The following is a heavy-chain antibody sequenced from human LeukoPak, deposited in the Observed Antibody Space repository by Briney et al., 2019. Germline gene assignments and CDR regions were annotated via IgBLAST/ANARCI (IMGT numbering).Heavy chain of an antibody. CDR1: GFTFDDYA. D-gene: IGHD6-19*01. J-gene: IGHJ3*02. Sequence: GGSLRPSCAASGFTFDDYAMHWVRQAPGKGLEWVSGISWNSGSIGHADSVKGRFTISRDNAKNSLYLQMNSLRAEDMALYYCAKDIGIAVAGTPDAFDIWGQGTMVTVSS. CDR3: AKDIGIAVAGTPDAFDI. CDR2: ISWNSGSI. V-gene: IGHV3-9*03.